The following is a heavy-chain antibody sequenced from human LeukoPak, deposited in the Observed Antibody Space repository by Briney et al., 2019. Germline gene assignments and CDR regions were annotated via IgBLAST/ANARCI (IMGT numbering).Heavy chain of an antibody. CDR1: GGSISSYY. V-gene: IGHV4-39*01. CDR3: ASSVGATGGYYFDY. J-gene: IGHJ4*02. Sequence: SETLSLTCTVSGGSISSYYWGWIRQPPGKGLEWIGSIYYSGSTYYNPSLKSRVTISVDTSKNQFSLKLSSVTAADTAVYYCASSVGATGGYYFDYWGQGTLVTVSS. CDR2: IYYSGST. D-gene: IGHD1-26*01.